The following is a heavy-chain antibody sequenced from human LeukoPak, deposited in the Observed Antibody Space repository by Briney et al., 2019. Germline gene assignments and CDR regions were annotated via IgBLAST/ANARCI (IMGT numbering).Heavy chain of an antibody. CDR2: IIPIFGTA. J-gene: IGHJ4*02. CDR3: ATTGDYFYFDY. D-gene: IGHD2/OR15-2a*01. V-gene: IGHV1-69*13. Sequence: ASVKVSCKASGGTFSSYAISWVRQAPGQGLELMGGIIPIFGTANYAQKFQGRVTITADESTSTAYMELSSLRSEDTAVYYCATTGDYFYFDYWGQGTLVTVSS. CDR1: GGTFSSYA.